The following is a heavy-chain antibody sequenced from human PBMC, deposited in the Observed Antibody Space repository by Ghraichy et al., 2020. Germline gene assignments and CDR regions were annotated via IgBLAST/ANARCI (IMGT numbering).Heavy chain of an antibody. V-gene: IGHV3-23*01. D-gene: IGHD6-19*01. CDR2: ISGGGNNT. CDR1: GFTFSSYA. J-gene: IGHJ4*02. Sequence: GGSLRLSCAASGFTFSSYAMRWVRQAPGKGLEWVSAISGGGNNTYYADSVKGRLTISRDNSKNTLYLQMNSLRAEDTAIYYCVKLYGIAVPGHFFFDYWGQGTLGIVSS. CDR3: VKLYGIAVPGHFFFDY.